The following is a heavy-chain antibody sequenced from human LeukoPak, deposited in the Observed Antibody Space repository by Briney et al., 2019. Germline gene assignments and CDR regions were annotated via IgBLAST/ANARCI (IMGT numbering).Heavy chain of an antibody. J-gene: IGHJ4*02. D-gene: IGHD4-23*01. Sequence: GASVKVSCKASGHTFSGYYMHWVRQAPGQGLEWMGRIDPNSGGTNYAQKFQGRVTVTRDTSISTTYMELSSLRFDDTAVYYCARGADYGGNQRDGYWGQGTLVTVSS. V-gene: IGHV1-2*06. CDR3: ARGADYGGNQRDGY. CDR2: IDPNSGGT. CDR1: GHTFSGYY.